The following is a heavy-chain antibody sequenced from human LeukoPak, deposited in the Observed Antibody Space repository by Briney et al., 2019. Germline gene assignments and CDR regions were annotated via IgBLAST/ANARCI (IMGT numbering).Heavy chain of an antibody. D-gene: IGHD3-10*01. CDR1: GITFSSNW. CDR2: INGDESVT. Sequence: PGGSLRLSCAASGITFSSNWMHWVRQAPGKGLVWVSRINGDESVTNYADSVKGRFTISRDNAKNTLYLQMNSLRAEDTAVYYCATIGSGSYDDYWGQGTLVTVSS. V-gene: IGHV3-74*01. J-gene: IGHJ4*02. CDR3: ATIGSGSYDDY.